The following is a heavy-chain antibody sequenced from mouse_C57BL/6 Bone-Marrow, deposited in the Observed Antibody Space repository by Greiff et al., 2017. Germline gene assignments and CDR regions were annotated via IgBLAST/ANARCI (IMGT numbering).Heavy chain of an antibody. CDR1: GFTFSDYY. Sequence: DVMLVESGGGLVQHGGSLKLSCAASGFTFSDYYMYWVRQTPEKRLEWVAYISNGGGSTYYPDTVKGRFTISRDNAKNTLYLQMSRLKSEDTAMYYCARGIYYDAWFAYWGQGTLVTVSA. CDR3: ARGIYYDAWFAY. J-gene: IGHJ3*01. CDR2: ISNGGGST. V-gene: IGHV5-12*01. D-gene: IGHD2-4*01.